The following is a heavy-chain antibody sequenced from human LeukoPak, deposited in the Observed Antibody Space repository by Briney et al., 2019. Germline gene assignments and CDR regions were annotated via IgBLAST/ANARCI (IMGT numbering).Heavy chain of an antibody. V-gene: IGHV4-4*07. D-gene: IGHD6-13*01. CDR2: ICTSGST. CDR1: GGSISSYY. J-gene: IGHJ4*02. CDR3: ARDRVRSSSWYWDY. Sequence: SETLSLTCTVSGGSISSYYWSWIRQPAGKGLEWIGRICTSGSTNYNPSLKSRVTMSVDTSKNQFSLKLSSVTAADTAVYYCARDRVRSSSWYWDYWGQGTLVTVSS.